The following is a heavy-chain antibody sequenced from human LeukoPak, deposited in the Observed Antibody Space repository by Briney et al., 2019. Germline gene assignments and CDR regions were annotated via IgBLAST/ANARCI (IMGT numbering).Heavy chain of an antibody. CDR3: AKDYYSGSYCDY. V-gene: IGHV3-30*02. CDR1: GFTFSSYG. Sequence: GGXLRLSCAASGFTFSSYGMDWGRQAPGKGLEGVAFIRYDGSNKYYADSVKGRFTIYRENSKKRLYWQINSLRAEDTAVYYCAKDYYSGSYCDYWGQGTLVTVSS. J-gene: IGHJ4*02. D-gene: IGHD1-26*01. CDR2: IRYDGSNK.